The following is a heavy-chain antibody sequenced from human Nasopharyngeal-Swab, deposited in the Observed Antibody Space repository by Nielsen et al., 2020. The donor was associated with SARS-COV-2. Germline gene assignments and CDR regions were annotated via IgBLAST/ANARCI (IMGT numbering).Heavy chain of an antibody. V-gene: IGHV3-30*04. CDR2: ISYDGSNK. J-gene: IGHJ6*02. CDR3: ARALWGSYYYGMDV. Sequence: GESLKLSCAASGFTFSSYAMHWVRQAPGKGLEWVAVISYDGSNKYYADSVKGRFTISRDNSKNTLYLQMNSLRAEDTAVYYCARALWGSYYYGMDVWGQGTTVTVSS. CDR1: GFTFSSYA. D-gene: IGHD7-27*01.